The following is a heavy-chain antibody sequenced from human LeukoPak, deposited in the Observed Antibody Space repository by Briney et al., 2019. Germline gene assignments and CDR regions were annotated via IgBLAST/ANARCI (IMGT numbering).Heavy chain of an antibody. CDR3: AREKGFRLGYDI. J-gene: IGHJ3*02. D-gene: IGHD6-19*01. CDR1: GGSFSSGGYY. Sequence: SETLSLTCTVSGGSFSSGGYYWSWIRQHPGTGLEWIGYIYYSGSTYYNPSLKSRVTISVDTSKNQFSLKLSSVTAADTAVYYCAREKGFRLGYDIWGQGTMVTVSS. CDR2: IYYSGST. V-gene: IGHV4-31*03.